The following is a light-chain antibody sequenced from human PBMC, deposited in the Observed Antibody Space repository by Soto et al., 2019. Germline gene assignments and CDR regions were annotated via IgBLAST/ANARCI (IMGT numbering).Light chain of an antibody. CDR1: QAIRND. Sequence: AIQMTQSPSSLSASVGDRVTITCRASQAIRNDLGWYQQRPGKAPKLLIYEASTLQSGVPSRFSGSGSGSDFTLTISSLQPEDFATYYCLQNYNFPWTFGQGTKVEIK. J-gene: IGKJ1*01. CDR2: EAS. V-gene: IGKV1-6*01. CDR3: LQNYNFPWT.